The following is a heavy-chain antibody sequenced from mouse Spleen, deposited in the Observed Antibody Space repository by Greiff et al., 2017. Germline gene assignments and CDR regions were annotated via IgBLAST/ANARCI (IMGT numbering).Heavy chain of an antibody. V-gene: IGHV1-50*01. D-gene: IGHD2-1*01. Sequence: VQLQQPGAELVKPGASVKLSCKASGYTFTSYWMQWVKQRPGQGLEWIGEIDPSDSYTNYNQKFKGKATLTVDTSSSTAYMQLSSLTSEDSAVYYCATLYPDDYWGQGTTLTVSS. J-gene: IGHJ2*01. CDR2: IDPSDSYT. CDR1: GYTFTSYW. CDR3: ATLYPDDY.